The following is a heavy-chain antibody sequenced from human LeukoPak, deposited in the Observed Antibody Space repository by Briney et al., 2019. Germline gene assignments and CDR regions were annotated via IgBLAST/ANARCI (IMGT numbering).Heavy chain of an antibody. Sequence: SVKVSCKASGGTFSSYAISWVRQAPGQGLEWMGGIIPIFGTANYAQKFQGRVTITADEPTSTAYMELSSLRSEDTAVYYCARAGPEGEQLAPFDYWGQGTLVTVSS. V-gene: IGHV1-69*13. CDR1: GGTFSSYA. CDR3: ARAGPEGEQLAPFDY. CDR2: IIPIFGTA. J-gene: IGHJ4*02. D-gene: IGHD6-13*01.